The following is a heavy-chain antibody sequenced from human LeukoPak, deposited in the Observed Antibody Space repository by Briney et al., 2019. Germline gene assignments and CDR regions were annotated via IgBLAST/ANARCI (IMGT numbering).Heavy chain of an antibody. Sequence: ASVKVSCKASGYTFTSYDINWVRQATGQGLEWMGWMNPNSGNTGYAQKFQGRVTMTRNTSISTAYMELSSLRSEDTAVYYCASSEWGVLPFGGGGLFPPNYYYYGMDVWGQGTTVTVSS. J-gene: IGHJ6*02. CDR1: GYTFTSYD. V-gene: IGHV1-8*01. CDR2: MNPNSGNT. CDR3: ASSEWGVLPFGGGGLFPPNYYYYGMDV. D-gene: IGHD1-26*01.